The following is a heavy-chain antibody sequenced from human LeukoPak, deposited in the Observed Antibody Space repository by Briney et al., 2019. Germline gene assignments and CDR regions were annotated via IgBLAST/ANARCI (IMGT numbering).Heavy chain of an antibody. CDR1: GFTFTSYA. D-gene: IGHD2-15*01. V-gene: IGHV3-23*01. CDR2: ISDSAYST. CDR3: AKGSGGNCYSPFDY. J-gene: IGHJ4*02. Sequence: GGSLRLSCAASGFTFTSYAMSWVRQAPGKGLEWVAAISDSAYSTFYADSVKGRFTVSRDDSQKTLYLQMNSLRAEDTAVYYCAKGSGGNCYSPFDYWGQGTLVTVSS.